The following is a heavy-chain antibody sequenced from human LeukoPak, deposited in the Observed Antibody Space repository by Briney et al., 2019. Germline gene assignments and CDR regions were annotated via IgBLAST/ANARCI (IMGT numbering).Heavy chain of an antibody. Sequence: SETLSLTCAVYGGSFSGYYWSWIRQPPGKGLEWIGEINHSGSTNYNPSLKSRVTISVDTSKNQFSLKLSSVTAADTAVYYCARGGLLWFGEFPDAFDIWGQGTMVTVSS. CDR1: GGSFSGYY. V-gene: IGHV4-34*01. CDR2: INHSGST. J-gene: IGHJ3*02. CDR3: ARGGLLWFGEFPDAFDI. D-gene: IGHD3-10*01.